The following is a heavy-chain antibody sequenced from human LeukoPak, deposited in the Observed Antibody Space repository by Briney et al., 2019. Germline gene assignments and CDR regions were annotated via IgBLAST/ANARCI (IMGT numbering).Heavy chain of an antibody. D-gene: IGHD3-10*01. CDR3: ARELFDFDY. CDR2: ITGSGGST. J-gene: IGHJ4*02. CDR1: GFTFDNFA. V-gene: IGHV3-23*01. Sequence: PGGSLRLSCAPSGFTFDNFAMTWLRQAPGKGLEWVSEITGSGGSTYYADSVKGRFTISRDNSKNTLYLQMNSLRAEDTAIYYCARELFDFDYWGQGTLVTVFS.